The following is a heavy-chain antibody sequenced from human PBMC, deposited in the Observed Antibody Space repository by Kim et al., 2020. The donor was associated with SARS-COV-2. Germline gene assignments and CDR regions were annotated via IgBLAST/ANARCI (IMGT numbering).Heavy chain of an antibody. CDR1: GFTFSSYS. CDR2: ISSSSSYI. V-gene: IGHV3-21*01. J-gene: IGHJ5*02. CDR3: ARGGLTTAWWQQLVKRGNWFDP. Sequence: GGSLRLSCAASGFTFSSYSMNWVRQAPGKGLEWVSSISSSSSYIYYADSVKGRFTISRDNAKNSLYLQMNSLRAEDTAVYYCARGGLTTAWWQQLVKRGNWFDPWGQGTLVTVSS. D-gene: IGHD6-13*01.